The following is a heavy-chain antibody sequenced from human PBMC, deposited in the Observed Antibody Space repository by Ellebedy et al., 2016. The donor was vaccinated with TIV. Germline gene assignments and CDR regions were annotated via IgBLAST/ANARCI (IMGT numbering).Heavy chain of an antibody. CDR3: ARQTVATSVNDAFDI. V-gene: IGHV3-7*01. Sequence: GESLKISCAASGFTFSHASMGWVRQAPGKGLEWVANIKQDGSEKYYVDSVKGRFTISRDNAKNSLYLQMNSLRAEDTAVYYCARQTVATSVNDAFDIWGLGTVVTVSS. J-gene: IGHJ3*02. CDR1: GFTFSHAS. D-gene: IGHD4-17*01. CDR2: IKQDGSEK.